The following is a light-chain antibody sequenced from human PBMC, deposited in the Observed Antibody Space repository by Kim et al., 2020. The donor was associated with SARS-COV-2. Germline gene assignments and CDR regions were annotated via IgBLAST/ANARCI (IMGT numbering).Light chain of an antibody. CDR1: QSVNSNY. J-gene: IGKJ4*01. Sequence: PGETATLSCGASQSVNSNYLAWYQQKPGLAPRLLIYDASSRATGIPDRFSGSWSGTDFTLTISRLEPEDFAVYYCQQYDSSPLTFGGGTKVDIK. CDR3: QQYDSSPLT. CDR2: DAS. V-gene: IGKV3D-20*01.